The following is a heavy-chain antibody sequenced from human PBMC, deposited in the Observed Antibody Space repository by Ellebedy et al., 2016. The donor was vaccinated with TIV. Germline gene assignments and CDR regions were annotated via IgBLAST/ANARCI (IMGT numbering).Heavy chain of an antibody. D-gene: IGHD3-10*01. V-gene: IGHV4-39*07. CDR2: VYYTGST. CDR1: AGSIISRSYS. Sequence: MPSETLSLTCDVSAGSIISRSYSWGWIRQPPGRGLDWIGNVYYTGSTYSKPSLKSRVTISRDSSKKQLSMELRSMTAADTAADYCALGFGFPLNHFDFWGQGALVTVSS. J-gene: IGHJ4*02. CDR3: ALGFGFPLNHFDF.